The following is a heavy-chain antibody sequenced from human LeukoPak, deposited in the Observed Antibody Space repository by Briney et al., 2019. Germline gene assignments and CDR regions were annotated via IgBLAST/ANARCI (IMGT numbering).Heavy chain of an antibody. V-gene: IGHV3-23*01. CDR1: GFTFSSYA. CDR2: ISGSGGST. D-gene: IGHD3-22*01. CDR3: AKAAYHTRRYYYDSSGPGGDY. J-gene: IGHJ4*02. Sequence: GGSLRLSCAASGFTFSSYAMSWVRQAPGKGLEWVSAISGSGGSTYYADSVKGRFTISRDNSKNTLYLQMNSLRAEDTAVYYCAKAAYHTRRYYYDSSGPGGDYWGQGTLVTVSS.